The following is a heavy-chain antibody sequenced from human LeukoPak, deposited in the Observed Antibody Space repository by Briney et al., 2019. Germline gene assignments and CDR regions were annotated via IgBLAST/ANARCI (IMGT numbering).Heavy chain of an antibody. CDR1: RFTVSSNY. V-gene: IGHV3-53*01. J-gene: IGHJ3*02. D-gene: IGHD4-23*01. CDR2: IYSGGST. CDR3: ARGWLRTYGGNPDAFDI. Sequence: PGGSLRHSCAASRFTVSSNYMSWVRQAPGKGLEWVSVIYSGGSTYYAVSVKGRFTLSRDNSKNTLYLQMNSLRAEDTAVYYCARGWLRTYGGNPDAFDIWGQGTVVTVSS.